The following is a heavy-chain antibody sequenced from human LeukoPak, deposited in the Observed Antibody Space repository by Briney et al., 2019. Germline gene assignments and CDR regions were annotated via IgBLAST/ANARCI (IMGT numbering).Heavy chain of an antibody. CDR2: ISSSSSYI. V-gene: IGHV3-21*01. Sequence: GGSLRLSCAASGFTFSSYAMSWVRQAPGKGLEWVSSISSSSSYIYYADSVKGRFTISRDNAKNSLYLQMNSLRAEDTAVYYCATEKATYYYDSSGYYRQRTGAFDIWGQGTMVTVSS. D-gene: IGHD3-22*01. J-gene: IGHJ3*02. CDR3: ATEKATYYYDSSGYYRQRTGAFDI. CDR1: GFTFSSYA.